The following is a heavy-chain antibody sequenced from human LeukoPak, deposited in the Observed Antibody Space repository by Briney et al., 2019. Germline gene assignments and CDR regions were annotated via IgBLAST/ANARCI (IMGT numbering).Heavy chain of an antibody. J-gene: IGHJ4*02. V-gene: IGHV1-24*01. CDR2: FDPEDGET. CDR1: GYTLTELS. D-gene: IGHD6-13*01. Sequence: ASVKVSCKVSGYTLTELSMHWVRQAPGKGLEWMGGFDPEDGETIYAQKSQGRVTMTEDTSTDTAYMELSSLRSEDTAVYYCATDQGRGAAAGLFDYWGQGTLVTVSS. CDR3: ATDQGRGAAAGLFDY.